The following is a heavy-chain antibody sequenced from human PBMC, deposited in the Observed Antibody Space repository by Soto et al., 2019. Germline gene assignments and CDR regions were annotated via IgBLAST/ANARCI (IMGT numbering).Heavy chain of an antibody. J-gene: IGHJ4*02. Sequence: ASVKVSCKASGYTFTSYYMHWVRQAPGKGLEWMGGFDPEDGETIYAQKFQGRVTMTEDTSTDTAYMELSSLRSEDTAVYYCATFRKWELIVAFDYWGQGTLVTVSS. CDR1: GYTFTSYY. CDR2: FDPEDGET. CDR3: ATFRKWELIVAFDY. V-gene: IGHV1-24*01. D-gene: IGHD1-26*01.